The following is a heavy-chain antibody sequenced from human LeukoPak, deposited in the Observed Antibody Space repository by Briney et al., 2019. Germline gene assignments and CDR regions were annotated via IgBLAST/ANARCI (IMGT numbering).Heavy chain of an antibody. CDR1: GGYISTYY. CDR2: IYYDGIT. Sequence: SETLSLTCTVSGGYISTYYWSWIRQPPGKGLEWIGYIYYDGITNYNPSLKSRVTISVDTAKNQFSLNLTAVTAADTAVYYCARDRGNKNLGVWYFDHWGRGTLVTVSA. V-gene: IGHV4-59*01. D-gene: IGHD1-26*01. J-gene: IGHJ2*01. CDR3: ARDRGNKNLGVWYFDH.